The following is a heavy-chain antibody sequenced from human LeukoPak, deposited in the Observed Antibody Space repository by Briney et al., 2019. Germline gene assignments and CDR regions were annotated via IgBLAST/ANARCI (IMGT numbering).Heavy chain of an antibody. D-gene: IGHD6-6*01. J-gene: IGHJ4*02. V-gene: IGHV3-13*01. Sequence: GGSLRLSCAASGFTFSAYDMNWVRQATGKGLEWVSAIGTTDDTYYPGSMKGRFTISRENAKNSLYLQMNSLTAEDTAVYYCARDKGSSYLSSFDYWGQGALVTVSS. CDR2: IGTTDDT. CDR1: GFTFSAYD. CDR3: ARDKGSSYLSSFDY.